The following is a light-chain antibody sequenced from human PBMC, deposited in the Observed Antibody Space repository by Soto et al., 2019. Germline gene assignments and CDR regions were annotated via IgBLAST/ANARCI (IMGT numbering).Light chain of an antibody. CDR3: QHGGA. CDR1: QTINSY. CDR2: NSS. V-gene: IGKV1-39*01. Sequence: IQMTQSPSSLSASVGDRVTITCRASQTINSYLHWYQQKPGEAPKLLIYNSSNLQRGVPSRFSGSGSGTDFTLTINTLQPEDFATYYCQHGGAYGPGTKVDVK. J-gene: IGKJ3*01.